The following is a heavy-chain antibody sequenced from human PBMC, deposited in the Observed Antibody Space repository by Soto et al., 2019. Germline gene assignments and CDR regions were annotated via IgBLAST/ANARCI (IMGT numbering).Heavy chain of an antibody. V-gene: IGHV4-34*01. CDR1: GGSFSGYY. D-gene: IGHD2-8*02. J-gene: IGHJ4*02. CDR2: INHSGST. Sequence: PSETLSLTCAVHGGSFSGYYWTWIRQPPGTGLEWIGEINHSGSTNYNPSLKSRVTISVDTSKNQFSLKLTSVTAADTAVYYCARDEITGLFDYWGQGTLVNVSS. CDR3: ARDEITGLFDY.